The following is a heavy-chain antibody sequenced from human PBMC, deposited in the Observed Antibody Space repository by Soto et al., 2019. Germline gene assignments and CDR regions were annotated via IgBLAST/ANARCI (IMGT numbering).Heavy chain of an antibody. J-gene: IGHJ6*02. CDR2: MSGRGASI. D-gene: IGHD1-20*01. CDR1: QFTFNIDA. Sequence: EVQLLESGGGLVQSGESLTLSCVASQFTFNIDAMTWVRQAPGKGLEWVSSMSGRGASIYYADYVKGRFTISRDKSKKTLYLQMNSLRAEDTAVYWCSRDNWNGADYGLDVWGQGTTGTVS. V-gene: IGHV3-23*01. CDR3: SRDNWNGADYGLDV.